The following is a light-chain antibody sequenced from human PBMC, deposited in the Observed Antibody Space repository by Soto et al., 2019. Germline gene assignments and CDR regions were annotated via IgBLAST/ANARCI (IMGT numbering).Light chain of an antibody. Sequence: QSVLTQPPSVSGAPGQRVIISCTGSSSNIGATYDVQWYQQLPGTAPKLLIYGNSNRPSGVPDRFSGSKSGTSASLAITGLQADDEADYYCQSYDSSLSAHDVFGTGTKLTVL. CDR3: QSYDSSLSAHDV. CDR1: SSNIGATYD. CDR2: GNS. J-gene: IGLJ1*01. V-gene: IGLV1-40*01.